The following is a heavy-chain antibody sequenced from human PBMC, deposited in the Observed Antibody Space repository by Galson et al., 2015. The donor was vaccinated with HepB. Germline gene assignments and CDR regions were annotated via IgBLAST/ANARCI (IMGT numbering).Heavy chain of an antibody. CDR2: IYYSGST. D-gene: IGHD1-26*01. J-gene: IGHJ4*02. Sequence: ETLSLTCTVSGGSISSYYWSWIRQPPGKGLEWIGYIYYSGSTNYNPSLKSRVTISVDTSKNQFSLKLSSVTAADTAVYYCARGAGAAYFDYWGQGTLVTVSS. CDR1: GGSISSYY. V-gene: IGHV4-59*01. CDR3: ARGAGAAYFDY.